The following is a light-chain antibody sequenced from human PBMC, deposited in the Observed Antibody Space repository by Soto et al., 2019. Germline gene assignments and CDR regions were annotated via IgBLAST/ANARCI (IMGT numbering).Light chain of an antibody. CDR2: GAS. Sequence: EIVMTQSPATVSVSPGERATLSCRASQSVSNNLAWYQQKPGQAPRLLIYGASFRATGIPARFSGSGSGTEFTLTINSLQSEDFAVYYFQHYNNWPPYTCGQGTKVEIK. CDR3: QHYNNWPPYT. CDR1: QSVSNN. V-gene: IGKV3-15*01. J-gene: IGKJ2*01.